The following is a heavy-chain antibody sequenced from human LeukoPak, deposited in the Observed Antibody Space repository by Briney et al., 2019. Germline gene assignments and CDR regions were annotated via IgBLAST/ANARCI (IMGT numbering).Heavy chain of an antibody. CDR2: ISGSGGST. V-gene: IGHV3-23*01. Sequence: PGGSLRLSCAASGFTFSSYAMSWVRQAPGKGLEWVSAISGSGGSTYYADSVKGRFTISRDNSKNTLYLQMNSLRAEDTAVYYCAKDQGRYYYDSSGYPLDYWGQGTLVTVSS. D-gene: IGHD3-22*01. J-gene: IGHJ4*02. CDR1: GFTFSSYA. CDR3: AKDQGRYYYDSSGYPLDY.